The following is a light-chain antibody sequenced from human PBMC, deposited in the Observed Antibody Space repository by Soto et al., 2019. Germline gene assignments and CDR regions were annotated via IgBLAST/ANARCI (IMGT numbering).Light chain of an antibody. CDR3: QLLNNSPII. V-gene: IGKV1-9*01. Sequence: DIQMTQSPSSLSASVGDRVTITCRASQSISRYLNWYQQKPGKAPNLLIYAASTLQSAVPSRLSGTGSGTDFTLTISSLKPADFATYYCQLLNNSPIIFGQGTRLDTK. CDR2: AAS. J-gene: IGKJ5*01. CDR1: QSISRY.